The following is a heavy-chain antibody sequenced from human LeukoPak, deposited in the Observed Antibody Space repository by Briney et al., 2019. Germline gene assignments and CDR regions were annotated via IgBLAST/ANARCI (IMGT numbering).Heavy chain of an antibody. D-gene: IGHD6-6*01. Sequence: GGSLRLSCAASGFTFDDYAMHWVRQAPGKGLEWVSGISWNSGSIGYADSVKGRFTISRDNAKNSLYLQMNSLRAEDTALYYRAKAIVRAFDIWGQGTMVTVSS. J-gene: IGHJ3*02. CDR2: ISWNSGSI. CDR3: AKAIVRAFDI. CDR1: GFTFDDYA. V-gene: IGHV3-9*01.